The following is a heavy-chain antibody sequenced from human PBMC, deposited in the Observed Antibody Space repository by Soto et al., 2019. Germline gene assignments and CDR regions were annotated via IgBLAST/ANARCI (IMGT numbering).Heavy chain of an antibody. V-gene: IGHV1-58*01. CDR3: AAADCTSTSCHLSRHDY. CDR1: GCTFTSSP. CDR2: MVVGSGNT. Sequence: SVKVSCKASGCTFTSSPVQWVRQARAQRREWIGWMVVGSGNTNYAQKFQERVTITRDMSPSTAYMELSSLRSEDTAVYYCAAADCTSTSCHLSRHDYWGQGTLVTVSS. J-gene: IGHJ4*02. D-gene: IGHD2-2*01.